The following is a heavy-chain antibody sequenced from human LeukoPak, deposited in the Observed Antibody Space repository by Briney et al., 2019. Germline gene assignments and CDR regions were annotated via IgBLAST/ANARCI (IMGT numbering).Heavy chain of an antibody. J-gene: IGHJ4*02. CDR1: GFTFSSYG. V-gene: IGHV3-30*18. Sequence: GGSLRISCAASGFTFSSYGMHWVRQAPGKGLERVAVISYDGSNKYYADSVKGRFTISRDNSKNTLYLQMTSLRAEDTAVYYCAKDRDSSGWYGSDYWGQGTLVTVSS. CDR3: AKDRDSSGWYGSDY. CDR2: ISYDGSNK. D-gene: IGHD6-19*01.